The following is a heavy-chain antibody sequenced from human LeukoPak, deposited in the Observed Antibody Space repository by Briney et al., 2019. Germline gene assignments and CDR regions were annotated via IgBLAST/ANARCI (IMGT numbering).Heavy chain of an antibody. Sequence: SETLSLTCTVSGGSISSYYWSWIRQPPGKGLEWIGYIFYTGTTTYNPSLESRVTISLDTSKKQFSLRLTSVTAADTAMYYCARCGSGAGCPFNFWGQGTLVTVSS. J-gene: IGHJ4*02. D-gene: IGHD2-15*01. V-gene: IGHV4-59*08. CDR2: IFYTGTT. CDR1: GGSISSYY. CDR3: ARCGSGAGCPFNF.